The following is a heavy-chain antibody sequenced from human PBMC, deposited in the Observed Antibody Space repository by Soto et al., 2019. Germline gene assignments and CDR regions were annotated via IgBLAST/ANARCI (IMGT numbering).Heavy chain of an antibody. CDR1: GGSISSSSYY. D-gene: IGHD3-9*01. V-gene: IGHV4-39*01. J-gene: IGHJ4*02. Sequence: PSETLSLTCTVSGGSISSSSYYWGWIRQPPGKGLEWIGSIYYSGSTYYNPSLKSRVTISVDTSKNQFSLKLSSVTAADTAVYYCAGIPRYYDILTGQQRDYWGQGTLVTVSS. CDR3: AGIPRYYDILTGQQRDY. CDR2: IYYSGST.